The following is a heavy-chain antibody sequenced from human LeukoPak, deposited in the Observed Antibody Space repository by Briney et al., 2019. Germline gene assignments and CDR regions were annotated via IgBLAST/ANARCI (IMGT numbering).Heavy chain of an antibody. Sequence: PSETLSLTCTVSGGSISSYYWSWIRQPAGRGLEWIGRIYTNGSTNYNPSLQSRVTMSVDTSKNQFSLKLSSVTAADTAVYYCARDPGDYDSLTYYYYGMDVWGQGTTVTASS. J-gene: IGHJ6*02. CDR1: GGSISSYY. D-gene: IGHD3-3*01. CDR2: IYTNGST. V-gene: IGHV4-4*07. CDR3: ARDPGDYDSLTYYYYGMDV.